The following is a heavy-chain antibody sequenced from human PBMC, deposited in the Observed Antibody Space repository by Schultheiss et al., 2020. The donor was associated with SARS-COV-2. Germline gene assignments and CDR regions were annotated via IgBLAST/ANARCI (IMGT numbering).Heavy chain of an antibody. CDR1: GFTFSSYA. D-gene: IGHD6-13*01. CDR3: AKVLSIAAWYYFDY. J-gene: IGHJ4*02. CDR2: ISGSGGST. V-gene: IGHV3-23*01. Sequence: LKISCAASGFTFSSYAMSWVRQAPGKGLEWVSAISGSGGSTYYADSVKGRFTISRDNSKNTLYLQMNSLRAEDTAVYYCAKVLSIAAWYYFDYWGQGTLVTVSS.